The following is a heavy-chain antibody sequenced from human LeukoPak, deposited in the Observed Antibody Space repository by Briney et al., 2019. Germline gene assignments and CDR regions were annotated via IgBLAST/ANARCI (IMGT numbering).Heavy chain of an antibody. J-gene: IGHJ4*02. V-gene: IGHV3-7*03. D-gene: IGHD2-15*01. CDR3: ARDGVAAGLYFDS. CDR1: GFRFSDYW. Sequence: GGSLRLSCAASGFRFSDYWMNWVRQAPGKGLEWVASINQGGSEKHYVDSLRGRFTISRDNAKNSLYLQMSSLRVVDMAVYYCARDGVAAGLYFDSWGQGTLVTVSS. CDR2: INQGGSEK.